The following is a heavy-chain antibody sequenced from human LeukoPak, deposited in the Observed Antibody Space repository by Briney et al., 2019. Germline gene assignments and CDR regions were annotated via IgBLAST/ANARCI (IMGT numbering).Heavy chain of an antibody. CDR2: IIPIFGTA. Sequence: ASVKDSCKASGYTFTSYGISWVRQAPGQGREWMGGIIPIFGTANYAQKFQGRVTITADESTSTAYMELSSLRSEDTAVYYCARDRDSYGYFDYWGQGTLVTVSS. CDR3: ARDRDSYGYFDY. D-gene: IGHD5-18*01. J-gene: IGHJ4*02. CDR1: GYTFTSYG. V-gene: IGHV1-69*13.